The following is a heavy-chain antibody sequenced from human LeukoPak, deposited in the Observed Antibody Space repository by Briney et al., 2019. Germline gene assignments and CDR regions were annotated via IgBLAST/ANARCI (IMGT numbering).Heavy chain of an antibody. V-gene: IGHV4-38-2*02. J-gene: IGHJ6*02. CDR3: ARDDESSTYYYYGMDV. CDR1: GYSISSGYY. Sequence: SETLSLTCSVSGYSISSGYYWGWIRQPPGKGLEWIGSMYHSGSTNYNPSLKSRVTISVDTSKNQFSLALISVTAADTAVYYCARDDESSTYYYYGMDVWGQGTTVTVSS. CDR2: MYHSGST.